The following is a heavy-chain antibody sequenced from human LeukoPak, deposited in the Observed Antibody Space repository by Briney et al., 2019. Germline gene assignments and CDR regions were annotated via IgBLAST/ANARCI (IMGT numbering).Heavy chain of an antibody. CDR1: GASVSSASY. Sequence: SETLSLTCTVSGASVSSASYWSWIRQPPGKGVEWIAHIYNGVNTNYNPSLKSRVTILVDKSKNQFSLKLNSVTAADTAVYYCAGHWGNAFDIWGQGTMVIVSS. V-gene: IGHV4-61*01. CDR3: AGHWGNAFDI. D-gene: IGHD7-27*01. J-gene: IGHJ3*02. CDR2: IYNGVNT.